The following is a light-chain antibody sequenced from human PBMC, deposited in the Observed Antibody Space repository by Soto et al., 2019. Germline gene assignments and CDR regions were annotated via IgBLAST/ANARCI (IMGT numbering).Light chain of an antibody. CDR1: QSVSSSY. Sequence: EIVLTQSPGTLSLSPGERATLSCRASQSVSSSYVAWYQHNPGQAPRLLIYGASSRATGIPDRFSGSGSGTDFTLTISRLEPEDFAMYYCQQYGSSPRTFGQGTKVEIK. J-gene: IGKJ1*01. CDR3: QQYGSSPRT. CDR2: GAS. V-gene: IGKV3-20*01.